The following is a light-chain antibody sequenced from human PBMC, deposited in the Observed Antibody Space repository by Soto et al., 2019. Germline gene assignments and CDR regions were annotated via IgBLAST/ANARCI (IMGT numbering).Light chain of an antibody. CDR3: QQYHTDWT. CDR1: QSLLHSNGYNY. J-gene: IGKJ1*01. CDR2: LGS. Sequence: DIVMTQSPLSLPVTPGEPASISCRSSQSLLHSNGYNYLDWYLQKPGQSPQLLIYLGSNRASGVPDRFGGRGSGTEFTLAICSLQADDYAAFYCQQYHTDWTFGQGTKVDIK. V-gene: IGKV2-28*01.